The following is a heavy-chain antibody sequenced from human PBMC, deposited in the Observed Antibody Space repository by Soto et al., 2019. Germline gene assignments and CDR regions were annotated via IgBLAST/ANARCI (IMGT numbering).Heavy chain of an antibody. CDR3: ARDMTRTVVPYFDF. Sequence: SVKVSCKASGGTFSNYVVNWVRQAPGQGLEWMGRIIPISGAANYAQKFQGRVTITADKSTSTPYMELSSLRSEVTAVYYCARDMTRTVVPYFDFWGQGTLVTVSS. J-gene: IGHJ4*02. CDR2: IIPISGAA. V-gene: IGHV1-69*06. D-gene: IGHD1-7*01. CDR1: GGTFSNYV.